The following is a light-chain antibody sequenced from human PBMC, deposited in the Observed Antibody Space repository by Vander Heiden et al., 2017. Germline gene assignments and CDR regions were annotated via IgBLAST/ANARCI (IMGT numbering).Light chain of an antibody. CDR3: QQSYSTFT. CDR2: AAS. V-gene: IGKV1-39*01. Sequence: DIQMPQSPSSLSASVGDRVTITCRASQSISSYLNWYQQKPGKAPKLLVYAASSLQSGVPSRFSGSGSGTDFTLNISSLQPEEFATYYWQQSYSTFTFGPGTKVDIK. CDR1: QSISSY. J-gene: IGKJ3*01.